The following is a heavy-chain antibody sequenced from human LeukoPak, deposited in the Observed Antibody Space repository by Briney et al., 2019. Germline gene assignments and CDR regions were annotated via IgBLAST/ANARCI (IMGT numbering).Heavy chain of an antibody. CDR3: AIDLLRYFDWLSHYFDF. CDR1: GYTFTSYG. V-gene: IGHV1-18*01. CDR2: ISAYNGNT. Sequence: ASVKVSCKASGYTFTSYGISWVRQAPGQGLEWMGWISAYNGNTNYAQKLQGRVTMTTDTSTSTAYMELRSLRSDDTAVCYCAIDLLRYFDWLSHYFDFWAREPWSPSPQ. D-gene: IGHD3-9*01. J-gene: IGHJ4*02.